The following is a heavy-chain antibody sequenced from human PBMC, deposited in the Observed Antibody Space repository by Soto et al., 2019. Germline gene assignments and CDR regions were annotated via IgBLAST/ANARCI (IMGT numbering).Heavy chain of an antibody. Sequence: GGSLRLSCAASGFTFSSYGMHWVRQAPGKGLEWVAVISYDGSNKYYADSVKGRFTISRDNSKNTLYLQMNSLRAEDTAVYYCAKDRAPTRGVRGETYDYWGQGTLVTVSS. V-gene: IGHV3-30*18. CDR1: GFTFSSYG. CDR2: ISYDGSNK. D-gene: IGHD3-10*01. J-gene: IGHJ4*02. CDR3: AKDRAPTRGVRGETYDY.